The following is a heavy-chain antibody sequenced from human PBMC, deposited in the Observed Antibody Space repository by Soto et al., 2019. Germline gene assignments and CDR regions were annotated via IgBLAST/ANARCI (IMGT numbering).Heavy chain of an antibody. CDR2: ISSSGTTI. V-gene: IGHV3-48*01. CDR1: GFTFSSYS. D-gene: IGHD2-2*01. Sequence: QPGGSLRLSCAASGFTFSSYSMNWVRQAPGKGLEWVSYISSSGTTIYYADSVKGRFTISRDNAKNSLYLQMNSLRAGDTAVYYCAGASSTTLSNWFDPWGQGTLVTVSS. CDR3: AGASSTTLSNWFDP. J-gene: IGHJ5*02.